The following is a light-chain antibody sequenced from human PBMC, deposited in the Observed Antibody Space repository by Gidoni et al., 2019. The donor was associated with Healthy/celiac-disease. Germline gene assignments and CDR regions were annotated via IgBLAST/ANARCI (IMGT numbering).Light chain of an antibody. CDR3: QQSYSTLT. CDR1: QSISSY. Sequence: DIQMTQSPSSLSASVGDRVTITFRASQSISSYLNWYQQKPGKAPKLLIYAASSLQSGVPSRVSGSGSGTDFTLTISSLKPEDFATYYCQQSYSTLTFGPGTKVDIK. CDR2: AAS. J-gene: IGKJ3*01. V-gene: IGKV1-39*01.